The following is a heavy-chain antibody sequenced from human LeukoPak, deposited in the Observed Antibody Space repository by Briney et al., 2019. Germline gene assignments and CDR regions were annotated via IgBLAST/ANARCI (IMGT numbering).Heavy chain of an antibody. Sequence: PSETLSLTCTVSGGPISSYYWSWIRQPPGKGLEWIGYIYYSGSTNYNPSLKSRVTISVDTSKNQFSLKLSSVTAADTAVYYCARCGGDCSRFDYWGQGTLVTVSS. CDR2: IYYSGST. CDR3: ARCGGDCSRFDY. D-gene: IGHD2-21*02. V-gene: IGHV4-59*01. J-gene: IGHJ4*02. CDR1: GGPISSYY.